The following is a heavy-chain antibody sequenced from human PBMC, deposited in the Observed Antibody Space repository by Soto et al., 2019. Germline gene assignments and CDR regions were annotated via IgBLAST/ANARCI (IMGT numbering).Heavy chain of an antibody. V-gene: IGHV1-18*04. CDR2: ISAYNGNT. CDR1: GYTFTSYG. J-gene: IGHJ5*02. CDR3: ARAPMVRGVINWFDP. D-gene: IGHD3-10*01. Sequence: GTAVEVSCKASGYTFTSYGISWVRQAPGQGPEWMGWISAYNGNTNYAQKLQGRVTMTTDTSTSTAYMELRSLRSDDTAVYYCARAPMVRGVINWFDPWAREPWSPSPQ.